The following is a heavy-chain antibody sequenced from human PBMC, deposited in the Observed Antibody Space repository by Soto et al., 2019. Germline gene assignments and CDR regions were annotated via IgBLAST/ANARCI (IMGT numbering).Heavy chain of an antibody. Sequence: PSETLSLTCAVYGGSFSGYYWSWIRQPPGKGLEWIGEINHSGSTNYNPSLKSRVTISVDTSKNQFSLKLSSVTAADTAVYYCARGAPRITIFGVVNHFDYWGQGTLVTVS. CDR3: ARGAPRITIFGVVNHFDY. CDR2: INHSGST. CDR1: GGSFSGYY. D-gene: IGHD3-3*01. V-gene: IGHV4-34*01. J-gene: IGHJ4*02.